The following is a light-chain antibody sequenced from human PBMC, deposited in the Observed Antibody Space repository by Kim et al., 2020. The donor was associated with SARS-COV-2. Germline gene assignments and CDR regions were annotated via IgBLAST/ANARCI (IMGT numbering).Light chain of an antibody. CDR2: AAS. CDR1: QGISNY. J-gene: IGKJ1*01. V-gene: IGKV1-27*01. CDR3: QKYDTAPWT. Sequence: ASVGDGVTITCRASQGISNYLAWYQQKPGEAPKLLTYAASTLQFGVSTRFSGSGSGTEFTLTISDLQPEDVATYYCQKYDTAPWTFGHGTKVDIK.